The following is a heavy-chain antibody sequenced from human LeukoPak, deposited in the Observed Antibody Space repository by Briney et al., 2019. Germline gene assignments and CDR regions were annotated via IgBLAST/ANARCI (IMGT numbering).Heavy chain of an antibody. CDR1: GGSFSGYY. CDR3: ARGGVMRGYSYGYNWFDP. J-gene: IGHJ5*02. D-gene: IGHD5-18*01. Sequence: SETLSLTCAVYGGSFSGYYWSWIRQPPGKGLEWIGEVNHSGSTNYNPSLKSRVTISVDTSKNQFSLKLSSVTAADTAVYYCARGGVMRGYSYGYNWFDPWGQGTLVTVSS. V-gene: IGHV4-34*01. CDR2: VNHSGST.